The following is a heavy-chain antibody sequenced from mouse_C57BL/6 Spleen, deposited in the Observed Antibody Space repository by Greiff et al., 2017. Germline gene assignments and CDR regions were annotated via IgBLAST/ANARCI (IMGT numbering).Heavy chain of an antibody. Sequence: QVQLKASGAELVRPGASVTLSCKASGYTFTDYEMHWVKQTPVHGLEWIGAIDPETGGTAYNQKFKGKAILTADKSSSTAYMELRSLTSEDSAVYYCTIVEGDFDYWGQGTTLTVSS. J-gene: IGHJ2*01. CDR1: GYTFTDYE. D-gene: IGHD1-1*01. CDR2: IDPETGGT. CDR3: TIVEGDFDY. V-gene: IGHV1-15*01.